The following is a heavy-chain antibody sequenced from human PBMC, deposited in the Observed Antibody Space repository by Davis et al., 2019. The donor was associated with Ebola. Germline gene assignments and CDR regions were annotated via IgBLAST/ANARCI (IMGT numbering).Heavy chain of an antibody. J-gene: IGHJ6*02. Sequence: HTGGSLRLSCAASEFTFSSYWMHWVRHVPGKGLEWVARIKTDGSTTRYADSVTGRFTISRDNTKNTLYLQMNSLGGGDTAVYYCVRDTSHQLPHWLYYFYGMDVWGQGTTVTVSS. V-gene: IGHV3-74*01. CDR2: IKTDGSTT. CDR1: EFTFSSYW. CDR3: VRDTSHQLPHWLYYFYGMDV. D-gene: IGHD2-2*01.